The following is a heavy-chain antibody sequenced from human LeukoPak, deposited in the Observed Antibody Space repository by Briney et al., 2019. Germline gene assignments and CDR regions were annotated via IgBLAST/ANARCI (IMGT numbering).Heavy chain of an antibody. CDR1: GYTFTGYY. D-gene: IGHD5-12*01. CDR2: INPNSGGT. V-gene: IGHV1-2*02. J-gene: IGHJ5*02. Sequence: ASVKVSWKASGYTFTGYYMHWVRQAPGQGLERMGWINPNSGGTNYAQKFQGRVTMTRDTSISTAYMELSRLRSDDTAVYYCARTDIVATSWFDPWGQGTLVTVSS. CDR3: ARTDIVATSWFDP.